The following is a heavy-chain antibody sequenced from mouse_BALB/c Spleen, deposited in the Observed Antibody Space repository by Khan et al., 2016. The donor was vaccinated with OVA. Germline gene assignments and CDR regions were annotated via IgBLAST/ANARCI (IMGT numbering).Heavy chain of an antibody. CDR2: IWSGGST. J-gene: IGHJ1*01. CDR1: GFSLTSYA. Sequence: QVQLQQSGPGLVQPSQSLSITCTVSGFSLTSYAVHWVRQSPGKGLEWLGVIWSGGSTDYNAAFISRLSISKDNSKSQVFFTINRLQANDTAIYYWARGNGYYVWYFDVWGAGTTVTVSS. D-gene: IGHD2-3*01. CDR3: ARGNGYYVWYFDV. V-gene: IGHV2-2*02.